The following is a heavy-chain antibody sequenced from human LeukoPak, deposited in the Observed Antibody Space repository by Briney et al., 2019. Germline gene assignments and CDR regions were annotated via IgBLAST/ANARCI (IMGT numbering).Heavy chain of an antibody. CDR3: AKELDSSGCFDY. V-gene: IGHV3-23*01. CDR1: GFTQSGYA. CDR2: ISGSGGGT. D-gene: IGHD3-22*01. J-gene: IGHJ4*02. Sequence: HPGGSLRLSCAASGFTQSGYAMSWVRHPPGEGLQWVSAISGSGGGTYYADSVKGRFTITRDNSKNTLFLQMTSLRAEDTAVYYCAKELDSSGCFDYWGQGTLVTVSS.